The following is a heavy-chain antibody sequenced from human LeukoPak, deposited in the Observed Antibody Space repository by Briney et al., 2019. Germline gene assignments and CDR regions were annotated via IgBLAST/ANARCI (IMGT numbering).Heavy chain of an antibody. CDR2: INPSGGST. V-gene: IGHV1-46*01. J-gene: IGHJ5*02. CDR3: AREGYRPGVIAARPRWFDP. Sequence: ASVKVSCKASGYTFTSYYMHWVRQAPGQGLEWMGIINPSGGSTSYAQKFQGRVTMTRDMSTSTVYMELSSLRSEDTAVYYCAREGYRPGVIAARPRWFDPWGQGTLVTVSS. D-gene: IGHD6-6*01. CDR1: GYTFTSYY.